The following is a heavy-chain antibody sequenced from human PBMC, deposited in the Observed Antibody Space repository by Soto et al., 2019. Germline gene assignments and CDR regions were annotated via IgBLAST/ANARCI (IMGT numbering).Heavy chain of an antibody. CDR2: IYSGGST. Sequence: EVQLVESGGGLVQPGGSLRLSCAASGFTVSSNYMSWVRQAPGKGLEWVSVIYSGGSTDYADSVKGRFTISRDNSKNTLYLQMNSLRAEDTAVYYCALGVAVAVPFDYWGQGTLVTVSS. J-gene: IGHJ4*02. V-gene: IGHV3-66*01. D-gene: IGHD6-19*01. CDR3: ALGVAVAVPFDY. CDR1: GFTVSSNY.